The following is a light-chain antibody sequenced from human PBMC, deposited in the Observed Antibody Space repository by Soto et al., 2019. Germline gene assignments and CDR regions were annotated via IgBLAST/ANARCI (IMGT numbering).Light chain of an antibody. V-gene: IGKV1-5*01. CDR2: DAS. Sequence: DIQLTQSPSTLSASVGDRVSITCRASQSISGGLAWYQKKPEKAPRLLIYDASNLQSGVPSRFSGSGSGTEFTLTISSLQPDDFATYYCQHYNSYSEAFGQGTKVELK. CDR3: QHYNSYSEA. CDR1: QSISGG. J-gene: IGKJ1*01.